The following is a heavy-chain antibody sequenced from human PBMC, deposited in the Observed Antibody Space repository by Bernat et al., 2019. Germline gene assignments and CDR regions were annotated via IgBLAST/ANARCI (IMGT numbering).Heavy chain of an antibody. V-gene: IGHV1-69*01. CDR2: IIPSFGTA. J-gene: IGHJ4*02. Sequence: QVQLVQSGAEVKKPGSSVKVSCKASGGTVSSYAISWVRQAPGQGLEWMGGIIPSFGTANYAQKFQGRVTITADESTSTAYMELSSLRSEDTAVYYCARGLSEDYYDSSSYYSNWGQGTLVTVSS. D-gene: IGHD3-22*01. CDR1: GGTVSSYA. CDR3: ARGLSEDYYDSSSYYSN.